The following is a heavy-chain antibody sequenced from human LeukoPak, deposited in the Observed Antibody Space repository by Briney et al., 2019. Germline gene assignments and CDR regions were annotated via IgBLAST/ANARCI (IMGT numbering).Heavy chain of an antibody. CDR3: CRVPITLFGVVTASWFDP. CDR2: INPNSGCT. V-gene: IGHV1-2*02. Sequence: GASVKVSCKASGYTFTGYYMHWVRQAPGQGLEWMVWINPNSGCTNYAQKFQGRVTMTRDTSISTAYMELMRLRSYDTAVYFWCRVPITLFGVVTASWFDPWGQGTLVSVST. J-gene: IGHJ5*02. D-gene: IGHD3-3*01. CDR1: GYTFTGYY.